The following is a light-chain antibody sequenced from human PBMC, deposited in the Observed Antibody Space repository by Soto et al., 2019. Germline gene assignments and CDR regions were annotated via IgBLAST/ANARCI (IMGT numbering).Light chain of an antibody. CDR3: CSYAGSPTFVI. Sequence: QSALTQPASVSGSPGQSITIPCTGASSDVGSYNLVSWYQQHPGKAPKLMIYEVSRRPSGISNRFSGSKSGNTASLTISGLQAEVEADYYCCSYAGSPTFVIFGGGTKLTVL. V-gene: IGLV2-23*02. CDR2: EVS. CDR1: SSDVGSYNL. J-gene: IGLJ2*01.